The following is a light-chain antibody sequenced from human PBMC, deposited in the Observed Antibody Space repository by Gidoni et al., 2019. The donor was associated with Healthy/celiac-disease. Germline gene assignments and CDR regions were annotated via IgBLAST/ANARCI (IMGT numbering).Light chain of an antibody. J-gene: IGKJ1*01. CDR2: AAS. CDR1: QSISSY. CDR3: QQSYSPLWT. Sequence: DIQITPSPSPLSASVGDRVTITCRASQSISSYLNWYQQKPGKAPKLLIYAASSLQSGVPSRFSGSGSGTDFTLTISSLQPEDFATYYCQQSYSPLWTFGQGTKVEIK. V-gene: IGKV1-39*01.